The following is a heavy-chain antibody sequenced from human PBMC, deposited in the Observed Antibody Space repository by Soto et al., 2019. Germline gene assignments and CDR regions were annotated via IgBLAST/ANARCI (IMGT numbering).Heavy chain of an antibody. V-gene: IGHV4-31*03. CDR1: GGSISSGGYY. CDR2: IYYSGST. Sequence: PSETLSLTCTVSGGSISSGGYYWTWIRQHPGKGLEWIGYIYYSGSTYYNPSHKSRVTISVDTSKNQFSLKLSSVTAADTAVYYCARDKYCYGSGKDGMDVWGQGTTVTVSS. CDR3: ARDKYCYGSGKDGMDV. D-gene: IGHD3-10*01. J-gene: IGHJ6*02.